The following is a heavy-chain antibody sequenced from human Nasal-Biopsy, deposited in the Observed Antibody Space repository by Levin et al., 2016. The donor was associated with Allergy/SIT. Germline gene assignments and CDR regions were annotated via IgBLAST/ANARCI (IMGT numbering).Heavy chain of an antibody. Sequence: GGSLRLSCAASGFTFDDHAMHWVRQVPGKGLEWVSLINGAGSITDYTGSVKGRFTISRDRRRDSLYLQMNSLRAEDTGLYYCVKDIHNGGWHGGIFDSWGRGTLVTVSS. J-gene: IGHJ5*01. D-gene: IGHD6-19*01. CDR2: INGAGSIT. CDR3: VKDIHNGGWHGGIFDS. V-gene: IGHV3-43*02. CDR1: GFTFDDHA.